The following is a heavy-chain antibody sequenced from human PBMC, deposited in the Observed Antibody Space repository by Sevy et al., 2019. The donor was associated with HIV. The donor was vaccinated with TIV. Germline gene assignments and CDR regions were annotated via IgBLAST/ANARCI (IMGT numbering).Heavy chain of an antibody. CDR1: GFTFSSYS. CDR2: ISSSSSYI. J-gene: IGHJ4*02. V-gene: IGHV3-21*01. CDR3: ARAGFVDVWSGSPYYFDY. D-gene: IGHD3-3*01. Sequence: GGSLRLSCAASGFTFSSYSMNWVRQAPGKGLEWVSSISSSSSYIYYADSVKGRFTISRDNAKNSLYLQMNSLRAEDTGVYYCARAGFVDVWSGSPYYFDYWGQGTLVTVSS.